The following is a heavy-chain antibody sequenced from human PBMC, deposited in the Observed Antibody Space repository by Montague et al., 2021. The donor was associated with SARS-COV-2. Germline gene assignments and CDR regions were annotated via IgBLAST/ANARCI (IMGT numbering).Heavy chain of an antibody. CDR3: ALAGSPPTYYYDY. CDR1: GYRFSNYW. J-gene: IGHJ4*02. D-gene: IGHD1-26*01. Sequence: QSGAEVKKPGESLKISCQGSGYRFSNYWIAWVRQTPGRGLEWMGVIYPGDSDTRYSPSSQGQVTIPADKSISAAYLQWNSLKASDTAMYYCALAGSPPTYYYDYWGQGTLVTVSS. V-gene: IGHV5-51*03. CDR2: IYPGDSDT.